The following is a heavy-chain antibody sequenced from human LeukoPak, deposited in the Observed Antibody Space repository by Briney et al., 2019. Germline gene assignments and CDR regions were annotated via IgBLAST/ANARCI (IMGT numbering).Heavy chain of an antibody. V-gene: IGHV4-59*01. J-gene: IGHJ4*02. CDR2: IYYSGST. D-gene: IGHD2-15*01. Sequence: PSETLSLTCTVSGGSISSYYWSWIRQPPGKGLEWIGYIYYSGSTNYNPSLKSRVTISVDTSKNQFSLKLSSVTAADTAVYYCARVGGYCSGGSCYWYYFDYWGQGTLVTVSS. CDR1: GGSISSYY. CDR3: ARVGGYCSGGSCYWYYFDY.